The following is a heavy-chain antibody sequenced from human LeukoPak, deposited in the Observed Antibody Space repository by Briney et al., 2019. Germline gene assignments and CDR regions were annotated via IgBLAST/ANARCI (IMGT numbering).Heavy chain of an antibody. CDR3: IKDRIGTWSFDH. Sequence: GGTLRLSCSASGFTFSGHFMHWVRQAPGKGLEYVSSISINGDKTYYAESVKGRFTISRDNSKNTLYLQLSSLRVEDTAVYYCIKDRIGTWSFDHWGQGTLLTVSS. D-gene: IGHD1-26*01. J-gene: IGHJ4*02. CDR2: ISINGDKT. V-gene: IGHV3-64D*06. CDR1: GFTFSGHF.